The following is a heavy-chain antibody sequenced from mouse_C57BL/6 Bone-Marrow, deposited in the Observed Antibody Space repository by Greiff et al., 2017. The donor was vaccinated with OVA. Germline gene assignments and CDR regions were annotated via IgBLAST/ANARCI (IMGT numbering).Heavy chain of an antibody. D-gene: IGHD1-1*01. V-gene: IGHV10-3*01. J-gene: IGHJ3*01. Sequence: DVKLVESGGGLVQPKGSLKLSCAASGFTFNTYAMHWVRQAPGKGLEWVARIRSKSSNYAPYYTDSGKDRFTISRDDSQSRIYLQMNNLKTEDTAMYYCVRDGSSSAWFAYWGQGTLVTVSA. CDR3: VRDGSSSAWFAY. CDR1: GFTFNTYA. CDR2: IRSKSSNYAP.